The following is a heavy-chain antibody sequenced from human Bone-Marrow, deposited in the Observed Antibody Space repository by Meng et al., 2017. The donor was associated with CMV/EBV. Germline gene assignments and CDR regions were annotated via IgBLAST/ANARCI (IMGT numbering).Heavy chain of an antibody. V-gene: IGHV1-2*02. D-gene: IGHD3-22*01. J-gene: IGHJ6*02. Sequence: ASVKVSCKASGYTFTGYYMHWVRQAPGQGLEWMGWINPNSGGTNYAQKFQGRVTMTRDTSISTAYMELSRLRSDDTAVYYCARVMIVVNRRYYYYGMDVWGQGTTFTVSS. CDR1: GYTFTGYY. CDR3: ARVMIVVNRRYYYYGMDV. CDR2: INPNSGGT.